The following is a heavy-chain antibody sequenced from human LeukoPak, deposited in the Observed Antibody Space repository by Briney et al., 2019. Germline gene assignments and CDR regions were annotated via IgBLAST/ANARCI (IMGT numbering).Heavy chain of an antibody. CDR3: ARADSARGVTLKTTIDY. Sequence: GGSMRLPCSASGFTFSSYAMSWVRQARVKGLQRVPVISGSGGSTYYADSVKGRFTISRDNSKNTLYLQMNRLRGEDTAVYYCARADSARGVTLKTTIDYWGQGTLVTVSS. CDR2: ISGSGGST. V-gene: IGHV3-23*01. D-gene: IGHD1-14*01. CDR1: GFTFSSYA. J-gene: IGHJ4*02.